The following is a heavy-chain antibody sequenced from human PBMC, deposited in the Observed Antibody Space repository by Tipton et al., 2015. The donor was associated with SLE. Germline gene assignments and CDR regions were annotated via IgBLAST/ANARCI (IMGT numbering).Heavy chain of an antibody. J-gene: IGHJ4*02. Sequence: QVQLVQSGSEMQKPGASVKISCKASGYSSTSYTLNWMRQAPGQGLEWMGWINTKTEAPSYAQGFTGRIVFSLDTSVSTAYLQISSLQAEDTAIYYCARGPGPVDYWGQGTLVTVSP. V-gene: IGHV7-4-1*02. CDR2: INTKTEAP. CDR1: GYSSTSYT. CDR3: ARGPGPVDY.